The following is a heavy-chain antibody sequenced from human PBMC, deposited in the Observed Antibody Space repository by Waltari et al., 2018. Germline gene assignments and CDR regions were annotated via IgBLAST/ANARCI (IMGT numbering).Heavy chain of an antibody. D-gene: IGHD3-16*01. CDR2: ISHSGRT. V-gene: IGHV4-34*02. Sequence: QVRLEQWGAGLLKPSETLSLTCAVYGGSLNNRYWSWIRQSPGKGLEWLGEISHSGRTHYNPSLKSRVIISVDTSKSQCSLILTSVNAADTAVYYCARGGSTPMIIAYWGQGTQVTVSS. CDR3: ARGGSTPMIIAY. J-gene: IGHJ4*02. CDR1: GGSLNNRY.